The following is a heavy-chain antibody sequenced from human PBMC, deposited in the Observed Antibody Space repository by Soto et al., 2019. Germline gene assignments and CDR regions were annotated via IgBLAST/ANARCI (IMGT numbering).Heavy chain of an antibody. Sequence: GGSLRLSCSASGFTFSSYAMHWVRQAPGKGLEYVSAISSNGGSTYYADSVKGRFTISRDNSKNTLYLQISSLRAEDTAVYYCVKGTPPYYDILTCYYPPPHFDYWGQGTLVTVSS. J-gene: IGHJ4*02. D-gene: IGHD3-9*01. CDR3: VKGTPPYYDILTCYYPPPHFDY. V-gene: IGHV3-64D*06. CDR1: GFTFSSYA. CDR2: ISSNGGST.